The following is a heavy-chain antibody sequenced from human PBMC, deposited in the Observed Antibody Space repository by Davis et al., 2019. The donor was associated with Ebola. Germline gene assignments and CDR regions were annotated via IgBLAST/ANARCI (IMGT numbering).Heavy chain of an antibody. J-gene: IGHJ4*02. CDR2: IYHSGST. CDR1: GYSISSGYY. V-gene: IGHV4-38-2*02. Sequence: PSETLSLTCTVSGYSISSGYYWGWIRQPPGKGLEWIGSIYHSGSTYYNPSLKSRVTISVDTSKNQFSLKLSSVTAADTAVYYCARGLNGVDYWGQGTLVTVSS. CDR3: ARGLNGVDY. D-gene: IGHD2-8*01.